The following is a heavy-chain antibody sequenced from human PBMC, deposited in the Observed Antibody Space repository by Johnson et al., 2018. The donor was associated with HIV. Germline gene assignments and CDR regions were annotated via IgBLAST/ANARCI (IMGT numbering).Heavy chain of an antibody. J-gene: IGHJ3*01. CDR3: ARDGRDLVTRGSFDV. Sequence: VQLVESGGGLVQPGGSLRLSCAASGFTFSSYWMSWVRQAPGTGLAWVSAFYSGGSTYYAGSVKGRFTVARDNSKNKVYLQMNSLRREDTAVYCCARDGRDLVTRGSFDVWGQGTVVTGSS. V-gene: IGHV3-66*01. CDR2: FYSGGST. D-gene: IGHD3-9*01. CDR1: GFTFSSYW.